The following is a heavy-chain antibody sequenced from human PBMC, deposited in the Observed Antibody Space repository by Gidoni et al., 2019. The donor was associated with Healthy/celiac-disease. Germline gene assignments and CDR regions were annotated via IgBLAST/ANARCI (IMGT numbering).Heavy chain of an antibody. Sequence: EVQLVASGGGLVQPGGSLRLSCAASGFTFRSYDMHWVRQATGKGLEWVSAIGTAGDTYYPGSVKGRFTISRENAKNSLYLQMNSLRAGDTAVYYCARGPYYYGSGVEDSGYYYGMDVWGQGTTVTVSS. CDR2: IGTAGDT. D-gene: IGHD3-10*01. CDR3: ARGPYYYGSGVEDSGYYYGMDV. V-gene: IGHV3-13*01. CDR1: GFTFRSYD. J-gene: IGHJ6*02.